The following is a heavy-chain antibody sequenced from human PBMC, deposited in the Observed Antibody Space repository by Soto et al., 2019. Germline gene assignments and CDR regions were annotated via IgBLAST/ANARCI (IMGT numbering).Heavy chain of an antibody. J-gene: IGHJ1*01. V-gene: IGHV5-51*01. CDR1: GYSVTSSW. CDR3: ARDLNPIAVADGGGFQH. CDR2: IYPGDSDT. D-gene: IGHD6-19*01. Sequence: PGESLTISCKGSGYSVTSSWIGWVRQMPGKGLEWMGIIYPGDSDTRYSPSFQGQVTISADNAKNSLYLQMNSLRAEDTAVYYCARDLNPIAVADGGGFQHWGQGTLVTVSS.